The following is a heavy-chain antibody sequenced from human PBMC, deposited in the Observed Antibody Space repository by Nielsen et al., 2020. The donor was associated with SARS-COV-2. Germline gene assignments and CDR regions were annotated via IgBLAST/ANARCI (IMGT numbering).Heavy chain of an antibody. CDR1: GYTFTSYA. D-gene: IGHD3-10*01. V-gene: IGHV7-4-1*02. CDR2: INTNTGNP. CDR3: ARDRSTMVRGVMASYYYYGMDV. J-gene: IGHJ6*02. Sequence: ALVKVSCKASGYTFTSYAMNWVRQAPGQGLEWMGWINTNTGNPTYAQGFTGRFVFSLDTSVSTAYLQISSLKAEDTAVYYCARDRSTMVRGVMASYYYYGMDVWGQGTTVTVSS.